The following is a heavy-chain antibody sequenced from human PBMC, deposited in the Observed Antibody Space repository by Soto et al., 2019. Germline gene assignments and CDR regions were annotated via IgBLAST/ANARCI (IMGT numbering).Heavy chain of an antibody. CDR3: ARPLTVPKAKTAFDI. J-gene: IGHJ3*02. V-gene: IGHV4-39*01. Sequence: SKTLSLTCTVSGASITRNSYYWGWIRRTPGKGLEWIGSVYYSGSTVYNPSLKSRVTMSVDTSKNQISLSLNSVTAADTAVYFCARPLTVPKAKTAFDIWGQGTMVTVSS. CDR2: VYYSGST. CDR1: GASITRNSYY. D-gene: IGHD4-17*01.